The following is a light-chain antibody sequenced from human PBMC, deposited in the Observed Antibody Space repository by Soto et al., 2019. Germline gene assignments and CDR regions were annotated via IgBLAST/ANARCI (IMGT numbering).Light chain of an antibody. CDR3: QQYNNWPRT. CDR1: QTVSGS. V-gene: IGKV3-15*01. J-gene: IGKJ5*01. CDR2: GAS. Sequence: NVLTQSPGTLSLSPGERATLSCRASQTVSGSYVAWYQQKPGQTPRLLIYGASTRATGVPARFSGSGSGTEFTLTISSLQSEDFAVYYCQQYNNWPRTFGQGTRREIK.